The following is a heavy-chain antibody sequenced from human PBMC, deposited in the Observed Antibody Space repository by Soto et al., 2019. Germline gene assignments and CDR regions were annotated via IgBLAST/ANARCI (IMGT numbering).Heavy chain of an antibody. D-gene: IGHD6-13*01. CDR1: GYTFTIYG. V-gene: IGHV1-18*04. CDR2: ISTYNDIT. CDR3: ARGIDPISSAGISFAY. Sequence: QVQLVQSGAEVKKPGASVKVSCKASGYTFTIYGITWVRQAPGQGLEWMGWISTYNDITNYAQKFQGRVTMTTDTSTGTAYMELRSLRSDDTAVYYCARGIDPISSAGISFAYWGQGTLVTVSS. J-gene: IGHJ4*02.